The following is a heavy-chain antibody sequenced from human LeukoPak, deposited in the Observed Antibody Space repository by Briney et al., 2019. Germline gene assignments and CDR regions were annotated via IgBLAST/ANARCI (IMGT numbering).Heavy chain of an antibody. J-gene: IGHJ4*02. D-gene: IGHD3-10*01. Sequence: GGSLRLSCAASGFTFSSYGMHWVRLAPGKGLEWVAFIRYDGSNKYYGDSVKGRFTISRDNSKNTLYLQMNSLRVEDTAVYYCAKVDYYGSGSNLDYWGQGTLVTVSS. CDR1: GFTFSSYG. V-gene: IGHV3-30*02. CDR3: AKVDYYGSGSNLDY. CDR2: IRYDGSNK.